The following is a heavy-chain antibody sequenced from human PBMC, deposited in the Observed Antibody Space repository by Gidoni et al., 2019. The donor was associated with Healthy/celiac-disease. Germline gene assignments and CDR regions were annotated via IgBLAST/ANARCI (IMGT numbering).Heavy chain of an antibody. V-gene: IGHV4-34*01. CDR3: ARETRYYYDSSGYYTY. CDR1: VGSFSCYY. CDR2: INHSGST. Sequence: QVPLQQWVAGLLKPSETLSLTCAVYVGSFSCYYCIWIRQPPGKGLEWIGEINHSGSTNYNPSLKSRVTISVDTSKNQFSLKLSSVTAADTAVYYCARETRYYYDSSGYYTYWGQGTLVTVSS. D-gene: IGHD3-22*01. J-gene: IGHJ4*02.